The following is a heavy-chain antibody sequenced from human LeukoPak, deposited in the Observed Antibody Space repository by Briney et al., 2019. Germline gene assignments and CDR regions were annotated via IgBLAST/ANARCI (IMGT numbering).Heavy chain of an antibody. Sequence: GGSLRLSCAASGFTFSSYGMPWVRQAPGKGLEWVAVISYDGSNKYYADPVKGRFTISRDNSKNTLYLQMNSLRAEDTAVYYCAKDPSAVRGNQVDYWGQGTLVTVS. CDR3: AKDPSAVRGNQVDY. CDR1: GFTFSSYG. V-gene: IGHV3-30*18. CDR2: ISYDGSNK. J-gene: IGHJ4*02. D-gene: IGHD2-2*01.